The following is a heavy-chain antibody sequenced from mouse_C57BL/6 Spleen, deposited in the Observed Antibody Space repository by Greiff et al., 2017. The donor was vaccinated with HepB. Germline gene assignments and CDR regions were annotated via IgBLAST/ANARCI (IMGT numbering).Heavy chain of an antibody. V-gene: IGHV14-4*01. CDR1: GFNIKDDY. CDR2: IDPENGDT. D-gene: IGHD1-1*01. J-gene: IGHJ1*03. Sequence: EVQLQQSGAELVRPGASVKLSCTASGFNIKDDYMHWVKQRPEQGLEWIGWIDPENGDTEYASKFQGKATITADTSSNTAYLQLSSLTSEDTAVYYCTTGTTVWYFDVWGTGTTVTVPS. CDR3: TTGTTVWYFDV.